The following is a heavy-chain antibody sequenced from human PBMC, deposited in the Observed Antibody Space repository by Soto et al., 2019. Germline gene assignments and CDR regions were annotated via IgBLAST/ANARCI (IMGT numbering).Heavy chain of an antibody. D-gene: IGHD1-1*01. Sequence: GASVNVSCKASGGTFSSYAISWVRQAPGQGLEWMGGIIPIFGTANYAQKFQGRVTITADESTSTAYMELSSLRSEDTAVYYCARVTTGTTYYYGMDVWGQGTTVTVSS. CDR1: GGTFSSYA. J-gene: IGHJ6*02. CDR2: IIPIFGTA. CDR3: ARVTTGTTYYYGMDV. V-gene: IGHV1-69*13.